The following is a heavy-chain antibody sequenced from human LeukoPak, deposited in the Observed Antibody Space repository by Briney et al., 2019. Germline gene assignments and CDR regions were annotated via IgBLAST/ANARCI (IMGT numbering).Heavy chain of an antibody. CDR2: ISGSGGST. D-gene: IGHD4-17*01. Sequence: GGSLRLSCAASGFTFSSYAMSWVRQAPGKGLEWVSAISGSGGSTYYADSVKGRFTISRDNSKNTLYLQMNSLRAEDTAVYYCAKNLHPNGDLIPDAFDIWGQGTMVTVSS. J-gene: IGHJ3*02. V-gene: IGHV3-23*01. CDR1: GFTFSSYA. CDR3: AKNLHPNGDLIPDAFDI.